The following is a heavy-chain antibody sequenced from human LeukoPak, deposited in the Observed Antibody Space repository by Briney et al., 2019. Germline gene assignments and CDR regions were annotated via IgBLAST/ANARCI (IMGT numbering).Heavy chain of an antibody. D-gene: IGHD3-9*01. CDR1: GFTFSSYA. CDR2: ISYNGSNK. CDR3: ARVGILTGYYLDY. Sequence: GGSLRLSCAASGFTFSSYAMHWVRQAPGKGLEWVAVISYNGSNKYYADSVKGRFTISRDNAKNSLYLQMNSLRAEDTAVYYCARVGILTGYYLDYWGQGTLVTVSS. V-gene: IGHV3-30*04. J-gene: IGHJ4*02.